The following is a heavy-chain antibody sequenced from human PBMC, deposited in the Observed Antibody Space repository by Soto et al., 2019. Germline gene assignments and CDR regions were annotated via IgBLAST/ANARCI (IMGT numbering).Heavy chain of an antibody. Sequence: SVKVSCKASGGTFSSYAISWVRQAPGQGLEWMGGIIPIFGTANYAQKFQGRVTITADESTSTAYMELSSLRSEDTAVYYCASADYYDSSGYLNGFDPWGQGTLVTVSS. CDR1: GGTFSSYA. V-gene: IGHV1-69*13. D-gene: IGHD3-22*01. J-gene: IGHJ5*02. CDR2: IIPIFGTA. CDR3: ASADYYDSSGYLNGFDP.